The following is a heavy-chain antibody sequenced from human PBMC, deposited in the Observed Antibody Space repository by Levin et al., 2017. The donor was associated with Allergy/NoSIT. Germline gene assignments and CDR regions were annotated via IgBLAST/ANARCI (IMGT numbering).Heavy chain of an antibody. D-gene: IGHD2-2*01. CDR3: AKDTPALSAGPYFDY. CDR2: ISNSGAGTYYA. CDR1: GFTFSSYA. Sequence: SGGSLRLSCAASGFTFSSYAMSWVRQAPGKGLEWVSGISNSGAGTYYAYYADSVKGRFTISRDNSKNTLYLQMNSLRAEDTAVYYCAKDTPALSAGPYFDYWGQGTLVTVSS. J-gene: IGHJ4*02. V-gene: IGHV3-23*01.